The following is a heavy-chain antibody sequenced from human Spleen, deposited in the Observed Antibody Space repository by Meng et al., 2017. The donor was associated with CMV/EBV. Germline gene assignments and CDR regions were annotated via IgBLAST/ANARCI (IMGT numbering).Heavy chain of an antibody. CDR1: EFTFSDYW. CDR3: ARDIVVVPAARFHYGMDV. CDR2: IDGSSRSV. D-gene: IGHD2-2*01. Sequence: GESLKISCAASEFTFSDYWMSWIRQAPGKGLEWVSTIDGSSRSVSYADSVKGRFTISRDNAKDSLYLQMNSLRAEDTAVYYCARDIVVVPAARFHYGMDVWGQGITVTVSS. V-gene: IGHV3-11*04. J-gene: IGHJ6*02.